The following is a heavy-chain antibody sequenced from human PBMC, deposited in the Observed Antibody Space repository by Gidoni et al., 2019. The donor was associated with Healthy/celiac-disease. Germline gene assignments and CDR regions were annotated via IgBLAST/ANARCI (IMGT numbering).Heavy chain of an antibody. D-gene: IGHD2-2*02. CDR3: ARRGEGYCSSTSCYILGAYFDL. Sequence: QLQLQKSGPGLVKPSETLSLTCTVSGGSISSSSYYWGWIRQPPGKGLEWIGSIYYSGSTYYNPSLKSRVTISVDTSKNQFSLKLSSVTAADTAVYYCARRGEGYCSSTSCYILGAYFDLWGRGTLVTVSS. J-gene: IGHJ2*01. V-gene: IGHV4-39*01. CDR2: IYYSGST. CDR1: GGSISSSSYY.